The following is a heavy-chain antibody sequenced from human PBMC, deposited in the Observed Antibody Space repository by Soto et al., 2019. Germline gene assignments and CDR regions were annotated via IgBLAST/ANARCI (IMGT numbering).Heavy chain of an antibody. V-gene: IGHV3-23*01. J-gene: IGHJ6*02. CDR3: GKVGALTLRHCKDV. CDR2: ITGSGDRT. Sequence: EVQLLESGGDLVQPGGSLRLSCAASGFTFSSYAMSWVRKAPGKGLEWVSAITGSGDRTYYADSVKGRFTISRDNSKNTVCLQMNSLRAEDTAANYCGKVGALTLRHCKDVWGQGPTVTVSS. D-gene: IGHD3-16*01. CDR1: GFTFSSYA.